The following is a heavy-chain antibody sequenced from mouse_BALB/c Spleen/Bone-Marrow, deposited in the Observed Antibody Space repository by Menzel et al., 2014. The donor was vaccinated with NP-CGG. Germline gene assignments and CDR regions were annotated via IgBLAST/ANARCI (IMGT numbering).Heavy chain of an antibody. V-gene: IGHV1-77*01. CDR1: GYTFTDYY. J-gene: IGHJ2*01. CDR3: ARNFYFDY. Sequence: VQLQESGAELARPGASVKLSCKASGYTFTDYYINWVKQRTGQGLEWIGEIYPGSGSTYYNEKFKGKATLTSDKSSSTAYMELSSLTSEDSAVYYCARNFYFDYWGQGTTLTVSS. CDR2: IYPGSGST.